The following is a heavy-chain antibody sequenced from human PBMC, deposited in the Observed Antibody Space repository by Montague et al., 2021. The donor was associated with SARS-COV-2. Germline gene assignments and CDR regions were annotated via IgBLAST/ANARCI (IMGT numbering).Heavy chain of an antibody. CDR3: ARGTAYDHVYY. V-gene: IGHV4-59*12. D-gene: IGHD2-8*02. Sequence: SETLSLTCTASSGSLSGYYRNWIRQPPGKGLEWIGFTHYSGTTKYNPSLKSRLNMSLDTSKNQFSLTLNSVTAADTAIYYCARGTAYDHVYYWGQGAPVTVAS. CDR1: SGSLSGYY. J-gene: IGHJ4*02. CDR2: THYSGTT.